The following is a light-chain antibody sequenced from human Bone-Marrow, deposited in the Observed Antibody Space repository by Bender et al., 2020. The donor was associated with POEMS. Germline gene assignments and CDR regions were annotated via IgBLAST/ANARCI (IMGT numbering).Light chain of an antibody. Sequence: QSALTQPRSVSGSPGQSVTISCTGSSSNIGTNFDVHWYQQLPGTAPRLLIYGNNNRPSGVPDRFSVSKSGTSASLAITGLQAEDEADYYCQSYDNSLSGPVFGGGTKLTVL. CDR1: SSNIGTNFD. V-gene: IGLV1-40*01. J-gene: IGLJ2*01. CDR2: GNN. CDR3: QSYDNSLSGPV.